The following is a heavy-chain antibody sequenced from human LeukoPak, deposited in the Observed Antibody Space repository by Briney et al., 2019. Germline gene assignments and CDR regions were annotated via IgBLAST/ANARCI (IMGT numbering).Heavy chain of an antibody. D-gene: IGHD1-26*01. CDR2: IHYSGST. V-gene: IGHV4-61*08. Sequence: PSETLSLTCTVSGGSISTVSRGSISDYYWSWIRQPPGKGLEWIGYIHYSGSTNYNPSLKSRVTISVDTSKNQFSLNLSSVTAADTAVYFCARVVGGVGDAFDIWGQGTMVTVSS. J-gene: IGHJ3*02. CDR3: ARVVGGVGDAFDI. CDR1: GGSISTVSRGSISDYY.